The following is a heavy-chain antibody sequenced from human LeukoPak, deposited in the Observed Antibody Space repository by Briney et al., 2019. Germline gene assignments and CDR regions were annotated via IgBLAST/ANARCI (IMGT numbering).Heavy chain of an antibody. CDR1: GGTFSSYA. Sequence: ASVKVSCKASGGTFSSYAISWVRQAPGQGLEWMGGIIPIFGTANYAQKFQGRVTITADESTSTAYMELSSLRSEDTAVYYCARGTWVRGVILNWFDPWGQGTLVTVSS. CDR3: ARGTWVRGVILNWFDP. D-gene: IGHD3-10*01. J-gene: IGHJ5*02. V-gene: IGHV1-69*13. CDR2: IIPIFGTA.